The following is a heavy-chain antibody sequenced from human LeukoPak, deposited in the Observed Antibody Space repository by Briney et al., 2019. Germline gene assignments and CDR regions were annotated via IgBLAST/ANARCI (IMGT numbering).Heavy chain of an antibody. CDR2: ITADNSNT. Sequence: ASVKVSCQASGYTFSTYAITWVRQAPGQGLEWMGWITADNSNTNYAQKLQGRVTMTKDPSTSTSYLELRSLIADDTAVYYCARLRTIFGVVISPDALDIWGQGTLATVSS. V-gene: IGHV1-18*01. J-gene: IGHJ3*02. CDR1: GYTFSTYA. D-gene: IGHD3-3*01. CDR3: ARLRTIFGVVISPDALDI.